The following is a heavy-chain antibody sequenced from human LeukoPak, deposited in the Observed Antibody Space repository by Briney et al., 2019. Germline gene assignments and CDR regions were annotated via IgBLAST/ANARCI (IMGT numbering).Heavy chain of an antibody. CDR1: GFTVSSNY. CDR3: ARLAPRAWFGELLPPDY. CDR2: IYYSGST. V-gene: IGHV4-39*01. Sequence: GSLRLSCAASGFTVSSNYMSWVRQPPGKGLEWIGSIYYSGSTYYNPSLKSRVTISVDTSKNQFSLKLSSVTAADTAVYYCARLAPRAWFGELLPPDYWGQGTLVTVSS. J-gene: IGHJ4*02. D-gene: IGHD3-10*01.